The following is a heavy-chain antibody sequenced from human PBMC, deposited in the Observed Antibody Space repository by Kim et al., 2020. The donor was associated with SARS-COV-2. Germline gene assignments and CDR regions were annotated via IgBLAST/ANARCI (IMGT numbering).Heavy chain of an antibody. CDR1: GFTFSSYA. CDR3: AKDQTSYDYGDQDDAFDI. V-gene: IGHV3-23*01. Sequence: GGSLRLSCAASGFTFSSYAMSWVRQAPGKGLEWVSAISGSGGSTYYADSVKGRFTISRDNSKNTLYLQMNSLRAEDTAVYYCAKDQTSYDYGDQDDAFDIWGQGTMVTVSS. J-gene: IGHJ3*02. D-gene: IGHD4-17*01. CDR2: ISGSGGST.